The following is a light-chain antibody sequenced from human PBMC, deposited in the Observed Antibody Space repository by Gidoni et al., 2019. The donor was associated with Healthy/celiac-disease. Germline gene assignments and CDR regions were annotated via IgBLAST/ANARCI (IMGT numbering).Light chain of an antibody. CDR3: SSYTSSSTRV. V-gene: IGLV2-14*04. CDR1: SSDVGGYNY. CDR2: DVS. J-gene: IGLJ2*01. Sequence: VSGSPGQSITISCTGTSSDVGGYNYVSWYQQHPGKAPKLMIYDVSNRPSGVSNRFSGSKSGNTASLTISGLQAEDEADYYCSSYTSSSTRVFGGGTKLTVL.